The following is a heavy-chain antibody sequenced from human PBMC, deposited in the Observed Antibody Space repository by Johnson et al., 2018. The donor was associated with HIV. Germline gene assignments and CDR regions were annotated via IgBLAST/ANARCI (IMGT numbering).Heavy chain of an antibody. Sequence: QVQLVESGGALEQPGRSLRLSCKASGFTFADYAMNWVRQAPGKGLEWVAVISYDGSNKYYADSVKGRFTISRDNSKNTLYLQMNSLRAEDTAVYYCAKDSYINGAFDIWGQGTMVTVSS. D-gene: IGHD3-16*01. CDR1: GFTFADYA. J-gene: IGHJ3*02. V-gene: IGHV3-30-3*02. CDR3: AKDSYINGAFDI. CDR2: ISYDGSNK.